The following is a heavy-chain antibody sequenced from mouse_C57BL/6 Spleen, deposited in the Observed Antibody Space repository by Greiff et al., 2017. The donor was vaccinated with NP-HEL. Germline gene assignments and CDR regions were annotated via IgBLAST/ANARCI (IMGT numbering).Heavy chain of an antibody. CDR1: GYTFTDYY. J-gene: IGHJ3*01. V-gene: IGHV1-26*01. CDR2: INPNNGGT. D-gene: IGHD2-4*01. CDR3: AGIYYDYDRGFAY. Sequence: VQLKQSGPELVKPGASVKISCKASGYTFTDYYMNWVKQSHGKSLEWIGDINPNNGGTSYNQKFKGKATLTVDKSSSTAYMELRSLTSEDSAVYYCAGIYYDYDRGFAYWGQGTLVTVSA.